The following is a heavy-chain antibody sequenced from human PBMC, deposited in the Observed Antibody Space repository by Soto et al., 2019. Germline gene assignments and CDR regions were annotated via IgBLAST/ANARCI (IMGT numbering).Heavy chain of an antibody. CDR1: GGSFSGYY. Sequence: PSGTLSLTCAVYGGSFSGYYWSWIRQPPGKGLEWIGEINHSGSTNYNPSLKSRVTISVDTSKNQFSLKLSSVTAADTAVYYCARGVGTSCYPCPRNTNMFDPWGQGTLVTVSS. CDR2: INHSGST. J-gene: IGHJ5*02. D-gene: IGHD2-2*01. CDR3: ARGVGTSCYPCPRNTNMFDP. V-gene: IGHV4-34*01.